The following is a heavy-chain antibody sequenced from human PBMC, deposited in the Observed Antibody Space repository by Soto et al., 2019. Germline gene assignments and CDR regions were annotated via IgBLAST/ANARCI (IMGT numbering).Heavy chain of an antibody. Sequence: QVQLVQSGAEVKKPGSSVKVSCKASGGTFGSYAFSWVRQAPGQGLEWMGGIIPVSGAAHYAQKFQGRVMIVADETTRTAYMKLSNLSSQDTAVYYCATAVGCRSTSYTLDYWGQGTRVSVSS. CDR1: GGTFGSYA. CDR2: IIPVSGAA. J-gene: IGHJ4*02. V-gene: IGHV1-69*01. CDR3: ATAVGCRSTSYTLDY. D-gene: IGHD2-2*01.